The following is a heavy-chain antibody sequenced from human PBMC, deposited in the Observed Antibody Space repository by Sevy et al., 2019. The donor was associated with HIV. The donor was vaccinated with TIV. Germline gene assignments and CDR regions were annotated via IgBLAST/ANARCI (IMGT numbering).Heavy chain of an antibody. CDR2: ISAYNGNT. Sequence: ASVKVSCKASGYTLTCYGISWVRQAPGQGLEWMGWISAYNGNTNYAQTLQGRVTMTTDTSTSTAYMELRSLRSDDTAVYYCATGLRIPFSAEYFQHWGQGTLVTVSS. CDR1: GYTLTCYG. V-gene: IGHV1-18*01. J-gene: IGHJ1*01. D-gene: IGHD3-16*01. CDR3: ATGLRIPFSAEYFQH.